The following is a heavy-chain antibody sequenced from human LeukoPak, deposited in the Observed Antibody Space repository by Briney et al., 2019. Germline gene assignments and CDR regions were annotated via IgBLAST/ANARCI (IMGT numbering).Heavy chain of an antibody. D-gene: IGHD3-10*01. Sequence: ASVKVSCKASGYTFTSYSMHWVRQAPGQGHEWMGIINPCGGGTSYAQKFQGRVTMTRDTSTSTVYMELSSLRSEDTAVYYCARVWGSGSYYDYWGQGTLVTVSS. V-gene: IGHV1-46*01. CDR3: ARVWGSGSYYDY. CDR2: INPCGGGT. CDR1: GYTFTSYS. J-gene: IGHJ4*02.